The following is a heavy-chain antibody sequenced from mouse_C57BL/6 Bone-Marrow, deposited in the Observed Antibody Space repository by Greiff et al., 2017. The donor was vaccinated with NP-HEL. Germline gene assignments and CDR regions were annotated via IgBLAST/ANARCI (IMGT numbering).Heavy chain of an antibody. D-gene: IGHD1-1*01. J-gene: IGHJ2*01. CDR2: ISSGGDYI. V-gene: IGHV5-9-1*02. CDR3: TRGGYGSSLGY. Sequence: EVQWVESGESLVKPGGSLKLSCAASGFTFSSYAMSWVRQTPEKRLEWVAYISSGGDYIYYADTVKGRFTISRDNARNTLYLQMSSLKSEDTAMYYCTRGGYGSSLGYWGQGTTLTVSS. CDR1: GFTFSSYA.